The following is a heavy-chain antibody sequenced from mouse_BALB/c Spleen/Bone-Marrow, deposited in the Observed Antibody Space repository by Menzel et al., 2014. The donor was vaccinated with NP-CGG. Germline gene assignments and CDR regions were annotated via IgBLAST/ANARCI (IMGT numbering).Heavy chain of an antibody. Sequence: LKESGGGLVKPGGSLKLSCTASGFTFSSSTMSWVRQTPEKRLEWVASISSGGRYTFYPDSVKGRFTISRDNAKNTLYLQMSSLKSEDTAMYYCARGEGYLDYWGQGTTLTVSS. CDR3: ARGEGYLDY. V-gene: IGHV5-6-4*01. CDR1: GFTFSSST. J-gene: IGHJ2*01. CDR2: ISSGGRYT.